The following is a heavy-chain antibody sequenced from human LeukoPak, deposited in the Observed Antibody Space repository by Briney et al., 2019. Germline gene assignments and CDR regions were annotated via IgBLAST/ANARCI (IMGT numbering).Heavy chain of an antibody. CDR1: GGSISSSSYY. Sequence: PSETLSLTCTVSGGSISSSSYYWGWIRQPPGKGLEWIGSIYYSGSTYYNPSLKSRVTISVDTSKNQFSLKLSSVTAADTAVYYCASVDTAMAFLRFDYWGQGTLVTVSS. D-gene: IGHD5-18*01. V-gene: IGHV4-39*07. J-gene: IGHJ4*02. CDR3: ASVDTAMAFLRFDY. CDR2: IYYSGST.